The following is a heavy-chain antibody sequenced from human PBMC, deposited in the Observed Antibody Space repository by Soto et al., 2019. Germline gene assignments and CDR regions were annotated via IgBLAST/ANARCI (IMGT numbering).Heavy chain of an antibody. CDR1: GGSISRYY. CDR2: LYNTGST. J-gene: IGHJ4*02. V-gene: IGHV4-59*12. Sequence: TSETLSLTCTVSGGSISRYYWSWIRQTPGKGLEWIGYLYNTGSTIYNPSLESRVTISVDTSKNQFSLKLSSVTAADTAVYYCAREDGDSFDYWGQGTLVTVSS. D-gene: IGHD4-17*01. CDR3: AREDGDSFDY.